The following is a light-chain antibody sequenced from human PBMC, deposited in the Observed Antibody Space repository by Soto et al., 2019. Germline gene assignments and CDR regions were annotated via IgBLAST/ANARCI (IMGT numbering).Light chain of an antibody. V-gene: IGLV1-44*01. J-gene: IGLJ3*02. CDR1: ASNVGSTY. Sequence: QSVLTQPPSASGTPGQRVSISCSGSASNVGSTYVFWYQQFPGTAPKLLIYRTNQRPSGVPDRFAGSRSGTSASLAISGLHSEDEADYYCSVWDDSLNGRVFGGGTKVTVL. CDR3: SVWDDSLNGRV. CDR2: RTN.